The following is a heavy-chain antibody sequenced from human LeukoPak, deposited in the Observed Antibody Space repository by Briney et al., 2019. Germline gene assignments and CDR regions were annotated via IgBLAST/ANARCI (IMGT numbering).Heavy chain of an antibody. CDR1: GYTFTGYY. CDR2: INPNSGGT. CDR3: ARDSGSYYTGDY. Sequence: ASVKVSCKASGYTFTGYYMHWVRQASGQGLEWMGRINPNSGGTNYAQKFQGRVTMTRDTSISTAYMELSRLRSDDTAVYYCARDSGSYYTGDYWGQGTLVTVSS. D-gene: IGHD1-26*01. V-gene: IGHV1-2*06. J-gene: IGHJ4*02.